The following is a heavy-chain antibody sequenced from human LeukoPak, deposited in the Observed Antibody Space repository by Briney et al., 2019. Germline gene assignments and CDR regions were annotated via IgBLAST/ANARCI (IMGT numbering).Heavy chain of an antibody. CDR2: IYTSGST. CDR3: ARDPQRIHYYDLRPDAFDI. V-gene: IGHV4-4*07. CDR1: GGSISSYY. Sequence: PSETLSLTCTVSGGSISSYYWSWIRQPAGKGLEWIGRIYTSGSTNYNPSLKSRVTMSVDTSKNQFSLKLSSVTAADTAVYYCARDPQRIHYYDLRPDAFDIWGQGTMVTVSS. D-gene: IGHD3-3*01. J-gene: IGHJ3*02.